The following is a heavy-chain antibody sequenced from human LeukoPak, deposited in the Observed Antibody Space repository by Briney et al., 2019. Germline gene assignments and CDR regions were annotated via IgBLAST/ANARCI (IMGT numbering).Heavy chain of an antibody. CDR1: GFIFTTYG. V-gene: IGHV3-33*01. J-gene: IGHJ3*02. D-gene: IGHD6-19*01. CDR2: IWYDGTNK. CDR3: ARDPPPEGDSSGEDAFDI. Sequence: GGSLRLSCAASGFIFTTYGMHWVRQAPGKGLEWVAVIWYDGTNKYYADSVRGRFTISRDNSKNTLYLQMNRLRVEDTAVYYCARDPPPEGDSSGEDAFDIWGQGTMVTVSS.